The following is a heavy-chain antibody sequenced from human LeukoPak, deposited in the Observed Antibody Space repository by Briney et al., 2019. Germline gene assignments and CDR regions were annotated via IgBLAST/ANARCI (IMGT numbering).Heavy chain of an antibody. D-gene: IGHD6-13*01. CDR3: ARDYSSSWYSSFYYYYGMDV. V-gene: IGHV3-21*01. Sequence: GGSLRLSCAASGFSFNTYSMNWVRQAPGKGLEWVSSISSSSTYIYFADSVKGRFTVSRDNARNSVYLQMNSLRAEDTAVYYCARDYSSSWYSSFYYYYGMDVWGQGTTVTVSS. J-gene: IGHJ6*02. CDR1: GFSFNTYS. CDR2: ISSSSTYI.